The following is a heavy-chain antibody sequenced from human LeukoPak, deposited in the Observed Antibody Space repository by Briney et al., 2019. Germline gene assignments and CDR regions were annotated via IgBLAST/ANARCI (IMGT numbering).Heavy chain of an antibody. CDR2: IYYSGST. CDR1: GDSIFGSSYY. CDR3: ATSRSITLVRGGHGTEKNNLFDP. Sequence: SGTLSLTCTVSGDSIFGSSYYWGWIRQPPGKGLEWIGSIYYSGSTHYNPSLKSRVTISVDTSKNQFFLRLSSVTATDTAVYYCATSRSITLVRGGHGTEKNNLFDPWGQGTLVTVSS. V-gene: IGHV4-39*01. D-gene: IGHD3-10*01. J-gene: IGHJ5*02.